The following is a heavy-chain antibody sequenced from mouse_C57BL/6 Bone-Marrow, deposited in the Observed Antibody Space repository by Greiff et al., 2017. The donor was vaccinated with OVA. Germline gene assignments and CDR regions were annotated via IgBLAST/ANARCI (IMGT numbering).Heavy chain of an antibody. CDR2: IDPSDSYT. D-gene: IGHD3-2*02. CDR1: GYTFTSYW. V-gene: IGHV1-69*01. J-gene: IGHJ3*01. CDR3: ARETAQATWAY. Sequence: VQLQQPGAELVKPGASVKLSCKASGYTFTSYWMHWVKQRPGQGLEWIGEIDPSDSYTNYNQKFKGKSTLTVDKSSSTAYMQLSSLTSEDSAVYYCARETAQATWAYWGQGTLVTVSA.